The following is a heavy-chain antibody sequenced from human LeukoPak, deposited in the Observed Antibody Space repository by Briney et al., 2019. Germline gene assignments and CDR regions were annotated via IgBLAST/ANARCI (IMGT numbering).Heavy chain of an antibody. D-gene: IGHD6-13*01. V-gene: IGHV1-2*02. CDR1: GYTFTGYY. CDR2: INPNSGGT. Sequence: GASVKVSCKASGYTFTGYYMHWVRQAPGQGLEWMGWINPNSGGTNYAQKFQGRVTMTRDTSISTAYMELSRLRSDDTAAYYCANIAAAGTKDHIDYWGQGTLVTVSS. CDR3: ANIAAAGTKDHIDY. J-gene: IGHJ4*02.